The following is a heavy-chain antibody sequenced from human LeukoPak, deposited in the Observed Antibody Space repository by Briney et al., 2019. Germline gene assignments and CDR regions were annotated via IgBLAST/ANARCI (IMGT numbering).Heavy chain of an antibody. CDR2: MNPNSGNT. J-gene: IGHJ4*02. CDR1: GYTFTSYD. D-gene: IGHD3-16*01. CDR3: ARGRSVRGKRLLDY. V-gene: IGHV1-8*01. Sequence: ASVKVSCKASGYTFTSYDINWVRQATGQGLEWMGWMNPNSGNTGYAQKFQGRVTMTRNTSISTAYMELSSLRSEDTAVYYCARGRSVRGKRLLDYWGQGTLVTVSS.